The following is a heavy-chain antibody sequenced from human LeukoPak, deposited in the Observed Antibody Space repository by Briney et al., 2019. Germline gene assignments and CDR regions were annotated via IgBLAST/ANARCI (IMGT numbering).Heavy chain of an antibody. J-gene: IGHJ6*04. Sequence: PGGSLRLSCAAYGFTFSSYEMNWVRQAPGNWLEWVSYIRSSGSTIYYADSVKGRFTISRDNAKNSLYLQMNSLRAEDTAVYYCAELGITMIGGVWGKGTTVTISA. CDR3: AELGITMIGGV. CDR2: IRSSGSTI. D-gene: IGHD3-10*02. CDR1: GFTFSSYE. V-gene: IGHV3-48*03.